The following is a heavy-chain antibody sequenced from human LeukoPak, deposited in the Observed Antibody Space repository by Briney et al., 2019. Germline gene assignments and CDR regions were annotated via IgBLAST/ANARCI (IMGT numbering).Heavy chain of an antibody. CDR3: ARGVPEYYDFWSGYFYYFDY. CDR2: IYYSGST. V-gene: IGHV4-59*01. Sequence: SETLSLTCTVSGGSMSSYYWSWLRQPPGKGLEWIGYIYYSGSTNYNPSLKSRVTISVDTSKNQFSLKLTSVTAADTAVYYCARGVPEYYDFWSGYFYYFDYWGQGTLVTVSS. CDR1: GGSMSSYY. J-gene: IGHJ4*02. D-gene: IGHD3-3*01.